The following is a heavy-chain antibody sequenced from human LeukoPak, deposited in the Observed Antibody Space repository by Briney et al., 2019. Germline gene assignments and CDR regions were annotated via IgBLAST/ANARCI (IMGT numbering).Heavy chain of an antibody. CDR2: ISPDGSTT. CDR3: ARVWSEFDY. J-gene: IGHJ4*02. V-gene: IGHV3-74*01. CDR1: GFTFRTYW. Sequence: PGGSLRLSCAASGFTFRTYWLHWVRQPPGKGLVWFSRISPDGSTTTYADSVKGRFTISRDNSKNTVFLQMDSLGIDDTAMYYCARVWSEFDYWGQGALVTVSS. D-gene: IGHD3-16*01.